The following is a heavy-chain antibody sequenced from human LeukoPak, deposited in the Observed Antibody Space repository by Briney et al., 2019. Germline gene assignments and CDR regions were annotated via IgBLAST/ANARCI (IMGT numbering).Heavy chain of an antibody. D-gene: IGHD6-19*01. CDR2: INHSGST. J-gene: IGHJ4*02. V-gene: IGHV4-34*01. CDR1: GGSFSGYY. Sequence: SETLSLTCAVYGGSFSGYYWSWIRQPPGKGLEWIGEINHSGSTNYNPSLKSRVTISVDTSKNQFSLKLSSVTAADTAVYYRARAVAGTGNFDYWGQGTLVTVSS. CDR3: ARAVAGTGNFDY.